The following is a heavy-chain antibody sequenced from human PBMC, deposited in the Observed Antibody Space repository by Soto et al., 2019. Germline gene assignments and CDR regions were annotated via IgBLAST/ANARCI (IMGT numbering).Heavy chain of an antibody. Sequence: SGPTLVNPTQTLTLTCTFSGFSLSTREVGVGWIRQPPGKALEWLALIYWDDDKRYRPSLKSRLTIVKDTSKNLVILVMTNMDPEDTATYYCAYRSCYCGSGSYYSHWGQGILVTVSS. CDR3: AYRSCYCGSGSYYSH. V-gene: IGHV2-5*02. J-gene: IGHJ4*02. CDR2: IYWDDDK. CDR1: GFSLSTREVG. D-gene: IGHD3-10*01.